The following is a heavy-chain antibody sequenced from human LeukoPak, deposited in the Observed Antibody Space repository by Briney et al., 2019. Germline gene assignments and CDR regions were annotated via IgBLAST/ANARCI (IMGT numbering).Heavy chain of an antibody. CDR3: ARGVVAAAGTGDY. CDR1: GFTFSSYS. D-gene: IGHD6-13*01. V-gene: IGHV3-48*01. J-gene: IGHJ4*02. Sequence: GGSLRLSSAASGFTFSSYSMNWVRQAPGKGLEWVSYISSSSSTIYYADSVKGRFTISRDNAKNSLYLQMNSLRAEDTAVYYCARGVVAAAGTGDYWGQGTLVTVSS. CDR2: ISSSSSTI.